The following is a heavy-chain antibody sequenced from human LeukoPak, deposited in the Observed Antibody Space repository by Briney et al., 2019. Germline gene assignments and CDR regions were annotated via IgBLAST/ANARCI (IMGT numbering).Heavy chain of an antibody. D-gene: IGHD2-2*01. V-gene: IGHV1-69*13. J-gene: IGHJ3*02. Sequence: SVKVSCKASGGTFSSYAISWVRQAPGQGLEWMGGIIPIFGTANYAQKFQGRVTITADESTSTAYMELSSLRSEDTAVYYCAREGSHYQLLRDAFDIWGQGTMVTVSS. CDR3: AREGSHYQLLRDAFDI. CDR2: IIPIFGTA. CDR1: GGTFSSYA.